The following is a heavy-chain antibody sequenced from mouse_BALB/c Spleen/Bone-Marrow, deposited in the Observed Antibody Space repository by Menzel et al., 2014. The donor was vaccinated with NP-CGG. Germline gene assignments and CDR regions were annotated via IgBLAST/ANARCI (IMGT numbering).Heavy chain of an antibody. D-gene: IGHD2-10*02. CDR2: IWGDRTT. J-gene: IGHJ4*01. CDR3: AREKYGNYYAMDY. Sequence: QVQLQQSGPGLVAPSQSLSITCTVSGFSLTGFGINWIRQPPGKGLEWLGMIWGDRTTDYNSALKSRLSIKKDNSESQVFLKMNSLQAGDTARYYCAREKYGNYYAMDYWGQGTSVTVSS. V-gene: IGHV2-6-7*01. CDR1: GFSLTGFG.